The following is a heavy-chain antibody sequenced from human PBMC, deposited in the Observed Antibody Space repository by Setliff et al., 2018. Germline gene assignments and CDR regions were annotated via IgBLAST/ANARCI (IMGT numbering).Heavy chain of an antibody. J-gene: IGHJ4*02. CDR3: ARGVLTVSGLYFEY. D-gene: IGHD6-19*01. CDR2: ISSSSSYI. Sequence: PGGSLRLSCAASGFTFSSYSMNWVRQAPGKGLEWVSSISSSSSYIYYADSVKGRFTISRDNAKNSLYLQMNSLRAEDTAVYYCARGVLTVSGLYFEYWGQGSLVTVSS. V-gene: IGHV3-21*01. CDR1: GFTFSSYS.